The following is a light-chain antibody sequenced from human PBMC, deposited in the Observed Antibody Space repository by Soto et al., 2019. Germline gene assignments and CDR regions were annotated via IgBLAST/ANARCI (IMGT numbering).Light chain of an antibody. CDR3: QQYNNWPPIT. V-gene: IGKV3-11*01. Sequence: EIVLTQSPSTLSLSPGERATLSCRASQSVSSYLAWYQQKPGQAPRLLIYDASNRATGIPARFSGSGSGTDFTLTISSLQSEDFAVYFCQQYNNWPPITFGRGTRLEI. CDR1: QSVSSY. J-gene: IGKJ5*01. CDR2: DAS.